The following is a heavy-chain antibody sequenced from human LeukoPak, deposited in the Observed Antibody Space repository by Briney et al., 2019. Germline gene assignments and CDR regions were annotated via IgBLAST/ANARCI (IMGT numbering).Heavy chain of an antibody. CDR3: ARDNSGSYYYMDV. V-gene: IGHV3-21*01. CDR2: ISSSSSCI. D-gene: IGHD1-26*01. J-gene: IGHJ6*03. CDR1: GFTFSSYS. Sequence: AGGSLRLSXAASGFTFSSYSMNWVRQAPGKGLEWVSSISSSSSCIYYADSVKGRFTISRDNAKNSLYLQMNSLRAEDTAVYYCARDNSGSYYYMDVWGKGTTVTVSS.